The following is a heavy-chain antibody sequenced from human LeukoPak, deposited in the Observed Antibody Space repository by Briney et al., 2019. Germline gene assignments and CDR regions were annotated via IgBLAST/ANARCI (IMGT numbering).Heavy chain of an antibody. V-gene: IGHV5-10-1*01. Sequence: GESLKISCKGSGYSFTSYWISWVRQMRGKGLEWIGRIDPSDSYTNYSPSFQGHVTISADKSISTAYLQWSSLKASDTAMYYCARRGTGTTLYYGMDVWGQGTTVTVSS. D-gene: IGHD1-1*01. CDR2: IDPSDSYT. CDR1: GYSFTSYW. CDR3: ARRGTGTTLYYGMDV. J-gene: IGHJ6*02.